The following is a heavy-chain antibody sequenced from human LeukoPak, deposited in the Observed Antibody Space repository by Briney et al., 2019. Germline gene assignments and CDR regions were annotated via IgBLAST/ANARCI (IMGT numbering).Heavy chain of an antibody. Sequence: GGSLRLSCAASGFTFSSHWMHWVRQAPGKGLVWVSRINSDGSSISYADSVKGRFTISRDNAKNSLYLQMNSLRTEDTALYYCAKDRGVGIYYFDSWGQGTLVTVSS. J-gene: IGHJ4*02. D-gene: IGHD1-26*01. CDR1: GFTFSSHW. CDR3: AKDRGVGIYYFDS. CDR2: INSDGSSI. V-gene: IGHV3-74*01.